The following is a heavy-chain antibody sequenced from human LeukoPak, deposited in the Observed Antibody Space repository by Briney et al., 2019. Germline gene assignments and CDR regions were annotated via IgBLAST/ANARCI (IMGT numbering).Heavy chain of an antibody. CDR3: AKWSPLLDSTSCLGGGCNAFDI. J-gene: IGHJ3*02. D-gene: IGHD2-2*01. CDR1: GFTFSSYS. Sequence: GGSLRLSCAASGFTFSSYSMNWVRQAPGKGLEWVSYISSSSSTIYYADSVKGRFTISRDNAKNSLYLQVNSLRAEDTAIYYCAKWSPLLDSTSCLGGGCNAFDIWGQGTMVTVSS. V-gene: IGHV3-48*01. CDR2: ISSSSSTI.